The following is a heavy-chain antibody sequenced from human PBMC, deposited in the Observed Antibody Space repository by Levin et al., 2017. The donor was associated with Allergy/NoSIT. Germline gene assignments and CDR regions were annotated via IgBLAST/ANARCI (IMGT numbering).Heavy chain of an antibody. V-gene: IGHV4-39*07. CDR1: GGSISSSRYY. Sequence: SCTVAGGSISSSRYYWGWIRQPPGKGLEWIGSIYYSGSTYYNPSLKSRVTISVDTSKNQFSLKLSSVTAADTAVYYCARIITIFGVVNLEYFQHWGQGTLVTVSS. CDR2: IYYSGST. D-gene: IGHD3-3*01. J-gene: IGHJ1*01. CDR3: ARIITIFGVVNLEYFQH.